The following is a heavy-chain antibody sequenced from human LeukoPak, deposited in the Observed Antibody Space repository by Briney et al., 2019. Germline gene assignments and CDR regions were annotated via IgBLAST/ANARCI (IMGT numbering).Heavy chain of an antibody. Sequence: PSETLSLTCSVSGDSLSNHYWSWIRLPPGKGLEWIGYINDSGTTKYNPSLRSRVTISVDTSKSQFSLKLRSMTAADTALYYCAREWENGYHAFHIWGQGTMVTVSS. D-gene: IGHD1-26*01. CDR1: GDSLSNHY. V-gene: IGHV4-59*11. J-gene: IGHJ3*02. CDR3: AREWENGYHAFHI. CDR2: INDSGTT.